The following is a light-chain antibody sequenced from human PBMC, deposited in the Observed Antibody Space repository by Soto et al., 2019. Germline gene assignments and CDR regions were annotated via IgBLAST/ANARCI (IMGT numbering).Light chain of an antibody. Sequence: IMRTQSPATLSVSPGERATLSCGASQSITRNLAWYQQSPGQAPRLLIYGASTRATGIPARFSGSGSGTEFTLTINSLQSEDFAVYYCQQYNNWPMWTFGQGTKVDIK. V-gene: IGKV3-15*01. CDR1: QSITRN. CDR2: GAS. CDR3: QQYNNWPMWT. J-gene: IGKJ1*01.